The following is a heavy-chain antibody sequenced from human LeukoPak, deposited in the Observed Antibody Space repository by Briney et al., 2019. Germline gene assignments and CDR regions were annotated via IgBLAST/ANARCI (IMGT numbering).Heavy chain of an antibody. J-gene: IGHJ4*02. V-gene: IGHV1-46*01. CDR1: GYTFTSYD. D-gene: IGHD6-13*01. CDR3: ARGGSSSWLDY. Sequence: GASVKVSCKASGYTFTSYDINWVRQATGQGLEWMGIINPSGGSTSYAQKFQGRVTMTRDTSTSTVYMELSSLRSEDTAVYYCARGGSSSWLDYWGQGTLVTVSS. CDR2: INPSGGST.